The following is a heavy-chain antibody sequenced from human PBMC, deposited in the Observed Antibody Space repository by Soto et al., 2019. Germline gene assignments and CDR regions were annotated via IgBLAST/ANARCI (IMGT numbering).Heavy chain of an antibody. Sequence: VQLVQSGGEVKKPGASVKVSCKASGYSFTSFGITWVRQAPGQGLEWMAWISTKLGNINYAPKFQGRVTVTTDTSTGTANMEVRSLRSDDTALYYCARGGDYGDRGYLDAWGQGTLVTVSS. CDR2: ISTKLGNI. V-gene: IGHV1-18*04. J-gene: IGHJ5*02. CDR3: ARGGDYGDRGYLDA. D-gene: IGHD4-17*01. CDR1: GYSFTSFG.